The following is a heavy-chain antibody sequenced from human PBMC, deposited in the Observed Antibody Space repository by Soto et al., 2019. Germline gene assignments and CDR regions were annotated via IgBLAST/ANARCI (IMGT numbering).Heavy chain of an antibody. CDR2: ISYDGSNK. Sequence: GGSLRLSCAAPGFTFSSYGMHWVRQAPGKGLEWVAVISYDGSNKYYADSVKGRFTISRDNSKNTLYLQMNSLRAEDTAVYYCAITYYDFWSGYFLDYYGMDAWGQGTTVTVSS. CDR3: AITYYDFWSGYFLDYYGMDA. J-gene: IGHJ6*02. CDR1: GFTFSSYG. D-gene: IGHD3-3*01. V-gene: IGHV3-30*03.